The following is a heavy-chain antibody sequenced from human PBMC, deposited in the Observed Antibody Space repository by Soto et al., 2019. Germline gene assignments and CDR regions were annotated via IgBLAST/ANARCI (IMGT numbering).Heavy chain of an antibody. Sequence: SETLSLTCTVSGGSISSGGYYWSWIRQHPGKGLEWIGYIYYSGSTYYNPSLKSRVTISVDTSKNQFSLKLSSVTAADTAVYYCEREKHSGYDRGIDYWGQGTLVTVSS. CDR1: GGSISSGGYY. CDR2: IYYSGST. V-gene: IGHV4-31*03. D-gene: IGHD5-12*01. J-gene: IGHJ4*02. CDR3: EREKHSGYDRGIDY.